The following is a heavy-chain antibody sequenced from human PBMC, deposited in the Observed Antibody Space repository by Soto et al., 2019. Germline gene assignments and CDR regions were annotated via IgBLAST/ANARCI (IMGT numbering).Heavy chain of an antibody. CDR1: GYTFTSYV. CDR3: ARDGYSSGWKNYYGMDV. CDR2: ISAYNGNT. J-gene: IGHJ6*01. D-gene: IGHD6-19*01. Sequence: ASLKVSFKASGYTFTSYVSIWWLQAPVQGREWMGWISAYNGNTNYAQKLQGRVTMTTDTSTSAAYMELRSLRSDDTAEYYCARDGYSSGWKNYYGMDVWGPWTTVSVSS. V-gene: IGHV1-18*01.